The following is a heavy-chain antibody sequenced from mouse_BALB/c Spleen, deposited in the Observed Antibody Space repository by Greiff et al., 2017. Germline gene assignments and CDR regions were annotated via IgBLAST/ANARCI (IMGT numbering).Heavy chain of an antibody. V-gene: IGHV1-26*01. CDR3: ARGNYDYDHYAMDY. CDR1: GYSFTGYT. CDR2: INPYNGGT. Sequence: RVEPGASMKISCKASGYSFTGYTMNWVKQSHGKNLEWIGLINPYNGGTSYNQKFKGKATLTVDKSSSTAYMELLSLTSEDSAVYYCARGNYDYDHYAMDYWGQGTSVTVSS. D-gene: IGHD2-4*01. J-gene: IGHJ4*01.